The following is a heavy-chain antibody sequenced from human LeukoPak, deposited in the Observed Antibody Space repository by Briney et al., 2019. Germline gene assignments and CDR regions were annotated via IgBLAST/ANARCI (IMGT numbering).Heavy chain of an antibody. D-gene: IGHD2-21*02. Sequence: TGGSLRLSSAASGFTFCTYWMLWVRQAPGKGLEWVANIKGDGSEKHYVDSVKGRVTISRDNAKNSLYLQLQSLRAEDSALYFCARGMTWSTYWGQGTLVAVAS. CDR3: ARGMTWSTY. V-gene: IGHV3-7*04. CDR2: IKGDGSEK. CDR1: GFTFCTYW. J-gene: IGHJ4*02.